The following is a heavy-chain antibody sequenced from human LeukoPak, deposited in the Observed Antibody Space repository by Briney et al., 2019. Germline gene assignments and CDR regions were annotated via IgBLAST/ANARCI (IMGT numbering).Heavy chain of an antibody. Sequence: SVKVSCKASGGTFSSYAISWVRQAPGQGLEWMGGIIPIFGTANYAQKFQGRVTITTDESTSTAYMELSSLRSEDTAVYYCARRSASCSGGSCYPDAFDIWGQGTMVTVSS. CDR2: IIPIFGTA. D-gene: IGHD2-15*01. V-gene: IGHV1-69*05. CDR3: ARRSASCSGGSCYPDAFDI. CDR1: GGTFSSYA. J-gene: IGHJ3*02.